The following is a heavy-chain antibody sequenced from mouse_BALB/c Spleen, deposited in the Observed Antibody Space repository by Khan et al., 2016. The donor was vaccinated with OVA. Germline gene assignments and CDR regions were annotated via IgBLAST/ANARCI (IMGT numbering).Heavy chain of an antibody. V-gene: IGHV1-20*02. CDR2: INPHIGET. D-gene: IGHD1-1*01. J-gene: IGHJ2*01. Sequence: VQLKESGPELVRPGASVKISCKASGYSFTGYFMNWVMQSHGKSLEWIGRINPHIGETFYNQRFKDKAILTVDESSSTAHMELRSLASEDSAVYYCTRIYRSDFDYWGQGTTLTGSS. CDR3: TRIYRSDFDY. CDR1: GYSFTGYF.